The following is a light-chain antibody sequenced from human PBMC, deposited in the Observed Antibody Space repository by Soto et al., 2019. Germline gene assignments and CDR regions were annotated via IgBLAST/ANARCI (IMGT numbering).Light chain of an antibody. CDR1: TSDVGDYEH. CDR3: GLFTSSATWV. CDR2: DVI. J-gene: IGLJ3*02. V-gene: IGLV2-18*01. Sequence: QSALTQPPSVSGSPGQSVTISCSVVTSDVGDYEHVSWYQLAPGTAPKLLISDVINRPSGVPDRFSGSRSGNTPSLTISGLQAEDEADYYCGLFTSSATWVFGAGTKLTVL.